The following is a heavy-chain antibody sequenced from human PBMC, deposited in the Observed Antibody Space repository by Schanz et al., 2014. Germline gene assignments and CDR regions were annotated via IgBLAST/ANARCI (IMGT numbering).Heavy chain of an antibody. CDR2: LSWNRRSV. Sequence: EVQLVESGGDLVQPGRSLRLSCAASGFTFDEYGMHWVRQVPGKGLEWVAGLSWNRRSVGYADSVKGRFTISRDNANNTLDLQMKSLRPEDTALYYCVKDTNGGDSGNYHAFDVWGQGTRVTVSS. D-gene: IGHD4-17*01. CDR1: GFTFDEYG. CDR3: VKDTNGGDSGNYHAFDV. J-gene: IGHJ3*01. V-gene: IGHV3-9*01.